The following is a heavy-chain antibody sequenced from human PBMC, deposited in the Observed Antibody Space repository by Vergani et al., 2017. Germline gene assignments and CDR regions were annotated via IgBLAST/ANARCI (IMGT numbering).Heavy chain of an antibody. V-gene: IGHV4-59*01. D-gene: IGHD3-10*01. CDR1: GGCMSDYY. CDR3: GRVADFYGLGSRLLDL. CDR2: MYHSGST. J-gene: IGHJ5*02. Sequence: QVRLQESGPGLVKPSETLSLTCSVSGGCMSDYYWSWIRQPPGKELEWIGYMYHSGSTNYNPSLETRVTISGDTSKNQFSLKLNSVTAADTAVYYCGRVADFYGLGSRLLDLWGQGILVTVSS.